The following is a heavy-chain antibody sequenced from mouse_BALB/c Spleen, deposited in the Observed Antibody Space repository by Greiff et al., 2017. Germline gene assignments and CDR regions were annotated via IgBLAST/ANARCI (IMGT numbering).Heavy chain of an antibody. CDR1: GFNIKDTY. D-gene: IGHD4-1*01. CDR2: IDPANGNT. J-gene: IGHJ2*01. V-gene: IGHV14-3*02. CDR3: ARRLGDY. Sequence: EVQVVESGAELVKPGASVKLSCTASGFNIKDTYMHWVKQRPEQGLEWIGRIDPANGNTKYDPKFQGKATITADTSSNTAYLQLSSLTSEDTAVYYCARRLGDYWGQGTTLTVSS.